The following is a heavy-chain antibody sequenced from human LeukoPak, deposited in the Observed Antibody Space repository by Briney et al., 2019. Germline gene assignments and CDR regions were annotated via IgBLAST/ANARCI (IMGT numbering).Heavy chain of an antibody. CDR2: ISWNSGSI. CDR1: GFTFDDYA. D-gene: IGHD3-10*01. CDR3: AKDRDGSGSYYVSNFDY. J-gene: IGHJ4*02. Sequence: GGSLRLSCAASGFTFDDYAMHWVRQAPGKGLEWVSGISWNSGSIGYADSVKGRFTTSRDNAKNSLYLQMNSLRAEDTAVYYCAKDRDGSGSYYVSNFDYWGQGTLVTVSS. V-gene: IGHV3-9*01.